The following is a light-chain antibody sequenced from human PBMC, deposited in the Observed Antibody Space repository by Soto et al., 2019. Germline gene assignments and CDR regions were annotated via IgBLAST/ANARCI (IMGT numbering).Light chain of an antibody. J-gene: IGKJ1*01. CDR1: PSVSGSN. CDR3: LQDYNYPRT. V-gene: IGKV3-20*01. CDR2: GAS. Sequence: EIVLTQSPGTLSLSPGERATLSCRASPSVSGSNLAWYQQKPGQAPRLVIYGASSRATGIPDRFSGSGSGTDFTLTISRLEPEDFATYYCLQDYNYPRTFGQGTKVDI.